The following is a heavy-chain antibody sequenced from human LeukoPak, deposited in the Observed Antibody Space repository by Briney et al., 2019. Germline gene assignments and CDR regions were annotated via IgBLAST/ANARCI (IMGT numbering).Heavy chain of an antibody. CDR2: ISWNSGSI. CDR3: AKLAGRGYSYGYWGSYFDY. J-gene: IGHJ4*02. Sequence: GGSLRLSCAASGFTFDDYAMHWARQAPGKGLEWVSGISWNSGSIGYADSVRGRFTISRDNAKNSLYLQMNSLRAEDTALYYCAKLAGRGYSYGYWGSYFDYWGQGTLVTVSS. V-gene: IGHV3-9*01. CDR1: GFTFDDYA. D-gene: IGHD5-18*01.